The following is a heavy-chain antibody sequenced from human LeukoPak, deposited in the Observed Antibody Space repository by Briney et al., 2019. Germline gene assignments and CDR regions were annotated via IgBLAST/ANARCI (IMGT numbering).Heavy chain of an antibody. CDR2: LSGSGGST. V-gene: IGHV3-23*01. Sequence: PGRSLRLSCAASGFTFSTYVMTWVRQAPGKGLEWVSALSGSGGSTFYADSVEGRFTISRDNSNNTLFLQMNSLRAEDTAVYYCAKGRTPDYWGQGTLVTVSS. D-gene: IGHD2-15*01. CDR1: GFTFSTYV. CDR3: AKGRTPDY. J-gene: IGHJ4*02.